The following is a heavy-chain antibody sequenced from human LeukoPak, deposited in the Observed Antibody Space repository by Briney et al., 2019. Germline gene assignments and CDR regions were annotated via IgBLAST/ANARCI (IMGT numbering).Heavy chain of an antibody. Sequence: GESLRISCKGSGYSFSSYWIGWVRQMPGKGLEWMGIIYPGDSATRYSPSFQGQVTISADKSISTAYLQRSSLKASDTAMYYCARDYYVSGSYVTYTFWGQGTMVTVST. D-gene: IGHD3-10*01. V-gene: IGHV5-51*01. CDR1: GYSFSSYW. CDR2: IYPGDSAT. J-gene: IGHJ3*01. CDR3: ARDYYVSGSYVTYTF.